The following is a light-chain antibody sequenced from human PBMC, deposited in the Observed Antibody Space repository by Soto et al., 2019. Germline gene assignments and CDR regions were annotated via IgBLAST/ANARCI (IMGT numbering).Light chain of an antibody. J-gene: IGLJ2*01. Sequence: QAVVTQPASVSGSPGQSITISCTGTSSDVGSYNLVSWYQHHPGKAPKFIIYEDNKRPSGVSNRFSGSKSGNTASLTISGLQAEDEADYYCCAFVRSNALLFGGGTKVTVL. CDR2: EDN. CDR1: SSDVGSYNL. V-gene: IGLV2-23*01. CDR3: CAFVRSNALL.